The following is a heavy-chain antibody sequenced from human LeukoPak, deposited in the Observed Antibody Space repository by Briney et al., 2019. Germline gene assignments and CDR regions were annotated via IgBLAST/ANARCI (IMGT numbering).Heavy chain of an antibody. CDR1: GDSVSSNSAA. D-gene: IGHD7-27*01. Sequence: SQTLSLTCVISGDSVSSNSAAWNWIRQSPSRGLEWLGRTYYRSKWYYGYAVSVKSRLTINADTSKNQFSLQLNFVTAEDTAVYYCARSTGDLHNWGQGTLVTVSS. V-gene: IGHV6-1*01. CDR2: TYYRSKWYY. J-gene: IGHJ4*02. CDR3: ARSTGDLHN.